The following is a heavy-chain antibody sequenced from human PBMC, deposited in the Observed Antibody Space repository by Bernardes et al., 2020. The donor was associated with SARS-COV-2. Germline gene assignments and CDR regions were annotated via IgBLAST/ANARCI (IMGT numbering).Heavy chain of an antibody. Sequence: GGSLRLSCAASGFTFSGYSMNWVRQAPGKGLEWASFISRSIETIYYADSVKGRFTISRDNAKNSLYLQMTSLRAEDTAVYYCARERSGSADAFDIWGQGTMVTVSS. J-gene: IGHJ3*02. CDR3: ARERSGSADAFDI. CDR2: ISRSIETI. CDR1: GFTFSGYS. V-gene: IGHV3-48*01. D-gene: IGHD1-26*01.